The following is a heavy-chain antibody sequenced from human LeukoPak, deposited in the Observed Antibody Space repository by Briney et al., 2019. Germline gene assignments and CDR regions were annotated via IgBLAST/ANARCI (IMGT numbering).Heavy chain of an antibody. CDR1: GFNFSRYA. V-gene: IGHV3-23*01. J-gene: IGHJ3*02. CDR3: ASLDI. Sequence: PGGSLRLSCAASGFNFSRYAISWVRQAPGKGLEWISSISGSGGSIYYADSVKGRFTISRDNSKNTLYLELSSLRAEDTAVYYCASLDIWGQGIMVTASS. CDR2: ISGSGGSI.